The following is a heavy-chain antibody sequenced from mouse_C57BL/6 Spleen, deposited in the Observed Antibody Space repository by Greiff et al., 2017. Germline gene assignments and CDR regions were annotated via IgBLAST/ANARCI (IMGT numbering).Heavy chain of an antibody. V-gene: IGHV1-26*01. CDR2: INPNNGGT. CDR3: ARDTTAGMDY. CDR1: GYTFTDYY. J-gene: IGHJ4*01. Sequence: VQLQQSGPELVKPGASVKISCKASGYTFTDYYMNWVKQSHGKSLEWIGDINPNNGGTSYNQKFKGKATLTVDKSSSTAYMELRSLTSEDSAVYYCARDTTAGMDYWGQGTSVTVSS. D-gene: IGHD1-2*01.